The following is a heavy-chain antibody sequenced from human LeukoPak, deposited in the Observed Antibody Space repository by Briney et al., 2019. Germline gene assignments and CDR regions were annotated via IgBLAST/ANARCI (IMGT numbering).Heavy chain of an antibody. CDR2: IYYSGST. Sequence: SETLSLTCTVSGGSISSYYWSWIRQPPGKGLEWIGYIYYSGSTNYNPSLKSRVTISVDTSKNQFSLKLSSVTAADTAVYYCARISFGVDPGYYYYMDVWGKGTTVTISS. J-gene: IGHJ6*03. D-gene: IGHD3-10*01. V-gene: IGHV4-59*01. CDR3: ARISFGVDPGYYYYMDV. CDR1: GGSISSYY.